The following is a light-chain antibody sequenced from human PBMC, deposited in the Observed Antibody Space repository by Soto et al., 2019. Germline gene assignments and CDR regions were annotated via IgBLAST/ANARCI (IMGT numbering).Light chain of an antibody. J-gene: IGKJ4*01. CDR2: GAS. Sequence: EVVMTQSPVTLSVSPGESATLSCRASQGVRNNLAWYQQRPGQAPRLLIYGASTRAAGIPARFSGSGSETEFTLTIRSLQSEDFAVYYCQRYNNWPLTFGGGTKVESK. CDR3: QRYNNWPLT. V-gene: IGKV3-15*01. CDR1: QGVRNN.